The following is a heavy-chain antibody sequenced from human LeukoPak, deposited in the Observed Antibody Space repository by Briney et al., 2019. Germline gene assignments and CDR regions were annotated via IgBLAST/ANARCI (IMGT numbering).Heavy chain of an antibody. Sequence: SVKVSCKASGGTFSSYAISWVRQAPGQGLEWMGVIIPIFGTANYAQKFQGRVTITADESTSTAYMELSSLRAEDTAVYYCARDYGAAAGPGDAFDIWGQGTMVTVSS. CDR2: IIPIFGTA. J-gene: IGHJ3*02. CDR3: ARDYGAAAGPGDAFDI. D-gene: IGHD6-13*01. CDR1: GGTFSSYA. V-gene: IGHV1-69*13.